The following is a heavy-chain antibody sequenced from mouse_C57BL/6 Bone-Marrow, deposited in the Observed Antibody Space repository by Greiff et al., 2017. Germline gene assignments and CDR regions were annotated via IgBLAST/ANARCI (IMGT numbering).Heavy chain of an antibody. V-gene: IGHV1-81*01. Sequence: VQLQQSGAELARPGASVKLSCTASGYTFTSYGISWVKQRTGQGLEWIGEIYPRSGNNYYNEKFKGKATLTADKTSSTAYLRLRSLTSADSAVYFCAIQGCMDYWGQGTSVTVSS. CDR1: GYTFTSYG. CDR2: IYPRSGNN. CDR3: AIQGCMDY. J-gene: IGHJ4*01.